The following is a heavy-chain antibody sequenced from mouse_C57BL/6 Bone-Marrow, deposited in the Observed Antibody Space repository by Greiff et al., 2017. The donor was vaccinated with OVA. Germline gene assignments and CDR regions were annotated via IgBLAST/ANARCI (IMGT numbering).Heavy chain of an antibody. CDR3: AAGQLRLFDY. Sequence: LEESGAELVRPGTSVKMSCKASGYTFTNYWIGWAKQRPGHGLEWIGDIYPGGGYTNYNEKFKGKATLTADKSSSTAYMQFSSLTSEDSAIYYCAAGQLRLFDYWGQGTTLTVSS. V-gene: IGHV1-63*01. D-gene: IGHD3-2*02. CDR2: IYPGGGYT. CDR1: GYTFTNYW. J-gene: IGHJ2*01.